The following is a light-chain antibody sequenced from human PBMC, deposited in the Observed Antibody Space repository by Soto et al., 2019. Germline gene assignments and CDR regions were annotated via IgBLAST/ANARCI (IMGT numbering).Light chain of an antibody. CDR2: WAS. Sequence: DIVMTQSPDSLAVSLGERATINCKSSQSVFSSSTNKNYLAWFQQKPGQPPKLLISWASTRKSGVPSRFSGSGSGTEFTLTISGLQSDDFGTYYCQQYNTHSFGGGTKVDI. J-gene: IGKJ4*01. CDR1: QSVFSSSTNKNY. V-gene: IGKV4-1*01. CDR3: QQYNTHS.